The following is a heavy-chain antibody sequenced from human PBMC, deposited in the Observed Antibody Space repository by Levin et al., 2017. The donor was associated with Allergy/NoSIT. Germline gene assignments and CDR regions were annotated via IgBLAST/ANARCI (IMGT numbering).Heavy chain of an antibody. Sequence: SQTLSLTCTVSGGSISSYYWSWIRQPPGKGLEWIGYISDSGSTTYNPSLKSRVTISVDTSKNQFSLRLSSVTAADTAVYYCARVTSSGWSDYWGQGTLVTVSS. D-gene: IGHD6-19*01. V-gene: IGHV4-59*01. CDR2: ISDSGST. CDR1: GGSISSYY. J-gene: IGHJ4*02. CDR3: ARVTSSGWSDY.